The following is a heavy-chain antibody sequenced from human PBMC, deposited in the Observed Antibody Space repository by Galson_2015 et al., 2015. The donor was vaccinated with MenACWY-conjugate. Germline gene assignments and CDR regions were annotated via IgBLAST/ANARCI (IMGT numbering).Heavy chain of an antibody. CDR2: INAGNGNT. D-gene: IGHD2-15*01. CDR1: GYTFTSYA. CDR3: ARGELCSGGSCYPATYYYYGMDV. J-gene: IGHJ6*02. Sequence: SVKVSCKASGYTFTSYAMHWVRQAPGQRLEWMGWINAGNGNTKYSQKFQGRVTITRDTSASTAYMELSSLRSEDTAVYYCARGELCSGGSCYPATYYYYGMDVWGQGTTVTVPS. V-gene: IGHV1-3*01.